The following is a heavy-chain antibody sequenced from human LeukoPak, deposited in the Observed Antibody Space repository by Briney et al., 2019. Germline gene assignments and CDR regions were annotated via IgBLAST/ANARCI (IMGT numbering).Heavy chain of an antibody. CDR1: GGSVRGGSFY. CDR2: IYYSGST. D-gene: IGHD3-10*01. CDR3: ARGVRSPTYYCGSGSLPGASSFDY. Sequence: PSETLSLTCTVSGGSVRGGSFYGRWIRQPPGKGLEWIGYIYYSGSTNYNPSLKSRVTISVDTSKNQFSLKLSSVTAADTAVYYCARGVRSPTYYCGSGSLPGASSFDYWGQGTLVTVSS. J-gene: IGHJ4*02. V-gene: IGHV4-61*01.